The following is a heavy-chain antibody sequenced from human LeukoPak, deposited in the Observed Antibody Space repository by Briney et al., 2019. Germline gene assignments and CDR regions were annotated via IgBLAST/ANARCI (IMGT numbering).Heavy chain of an antibody. CDR3: ARGYSYGYGPLDY. V-gene: IGHV1-18*01. CDR2: ISTDNGNT. CDR1: GYRFPSYG. Sequence: ASVKVSCKASGYRFPSYGINWVRQAPGQGLEWMGWISTDNGNTDYAQNLQGRVTMTTDTSTSTAYMELRSLRSDDTAVYYCARGYSYGYGPLDYWGQGTPVTVSS. D-gene: IGHD5-18*01. J-gene: IGHJ4*02.